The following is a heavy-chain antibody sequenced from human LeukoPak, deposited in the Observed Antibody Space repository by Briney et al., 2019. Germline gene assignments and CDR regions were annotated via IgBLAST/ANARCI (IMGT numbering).Heavy chain of an antibody. Sequence: GESLRLSCAASGFTVSSNYMSWVRQAPGRGLEWVSVIYGANKTYYADSVKGRFTISRDNSQNTLYLQMNSLRAEDTAVYYCANVVVPAAPGGYWGQGTLVTVSS. V-gene: IGHV3-53*01. CDR1: GFTVSSNY. J-gene: IGHJ4*02. CDR2: IYGANKT. CDR3: ANVVVPAAPGGY. D-gene: IGHD2-2*01.